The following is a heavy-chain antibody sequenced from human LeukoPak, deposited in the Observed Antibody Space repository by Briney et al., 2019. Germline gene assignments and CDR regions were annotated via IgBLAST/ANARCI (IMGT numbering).Heavy chain of an antibody. V-gene: IGHV4-59*08. J-gene: IGHJ4*02. D-gene: IGHD2-2*02. CDR2: IYYSGST. Sequence: SETLSLTCTVSGDSISSYYWSWIRQPPGKGLEWIGYIYYSGSTNYNPSLKSRVTISVDTSKNQFSLKLSSVTAADTAVYYCARARYCSSTSCYNSPPYYFDYWGQGTLVTVSS. CDR1: GDSISSYY. CDR3: ARARYCSSTSCYNSPPYYFDY.